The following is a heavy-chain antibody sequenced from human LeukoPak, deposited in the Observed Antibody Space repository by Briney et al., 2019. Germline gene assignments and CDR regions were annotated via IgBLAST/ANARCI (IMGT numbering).Heavy chain of an antibody. Sequence: GASVKVSCKASGGTFSSYAISWVRQAPGQGLEWMGRITPIFGTANYAQKFQGRVTITTDESTSTAYMELSSLRSEDAAVYYCASLGDFPGYWGQGTLVTVSS. V-gene: IGHV1-69*05. CDR3: ASLGDFPGY. D-gene: IGHD4-17*01. CDR1: GGTFSSYA. J-gene: IGHJ4*02. CDR2: ITPIFGTA.